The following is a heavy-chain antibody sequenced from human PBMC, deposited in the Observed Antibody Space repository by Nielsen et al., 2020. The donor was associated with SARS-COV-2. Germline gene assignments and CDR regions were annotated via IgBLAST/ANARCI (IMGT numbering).Heavy chain of an antibody. CDR1: GFTFSSYA. J-gene: IGHJ3*02. CDR3: ARGASGSYWGAFDI. Sequence: GGSLRLSCAASGFTFSSYAMSWVRQAPGKGLEWVANIKQDGSEKYYGDSVKGRFTISRDNSKNTLYLQMNSLRAEDTAVYYCARGASGSYWGAFDIWGQGTMVTVSS. D-gene: IGHD1-26*01. CDR2: IKQDGSEK. V-gene: IGHV3-7*01.